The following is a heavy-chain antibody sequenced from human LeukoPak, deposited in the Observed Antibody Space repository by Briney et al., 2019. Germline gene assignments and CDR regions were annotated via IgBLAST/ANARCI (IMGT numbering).Heavy chain of an antibody. CDR3: ARGTNNAFDI. CDR1: GFTFSSYA. J-gene: IGHJ3*02. D-gene: IGHD2-2*01. CDR2: ISSGGSTV. Sequence: GGSLRLSCAASGFTFSSYAMSWVRQTPGKGLQWVSYISSGGSTVYYADSVRGRFTISRDNAENSLYLQMNSLRAEDTAVYYCARGTNNAFDIWGQGTIVTVSS. V-gene: IGHV3-48*04.